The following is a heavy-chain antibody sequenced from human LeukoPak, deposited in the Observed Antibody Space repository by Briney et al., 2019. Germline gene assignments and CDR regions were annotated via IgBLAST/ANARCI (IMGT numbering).Heavy chain of an antibody. V-gene: IGHV4-59*01. CDR3: ARGPYSSRYDY. CDR2: IFYTGST. J-gene: IGHJ4*02. Sequence: SETLSLTCTVAGGSISSYYWSWIRQPPGKGLEWIGYIFYTGSTNYNPSLKSRVTMSVDTSKNQFSLNLSSVTAADTAVYYCARGPYSSRYDYWGQGTVVTVSS. CDR1: GGSISSYY. D-gene: IGHD6-13*01.